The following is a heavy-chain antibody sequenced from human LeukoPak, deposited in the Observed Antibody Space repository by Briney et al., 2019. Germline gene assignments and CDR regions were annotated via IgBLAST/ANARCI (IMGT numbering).Heavy chain of an antibody. CDR2: MSTDGNKK. D-gene: IGHD3-10*01. CDR3: VRVLIGRYTFDY. Sequence: GRSLRPSCAASGFTFSDYNMDWVRQAPGKGLDWVALMSTDGNKKHYADSVKGRLTISRDNSKNTVDLQLTSLRAEDTGVYYCVRVLIGRYTFDYCGEGSLVTVCS. CDR1: GFTFSDYN. V-gene: IGHV3-30-3*01. J-gene: IGHJ4*02.